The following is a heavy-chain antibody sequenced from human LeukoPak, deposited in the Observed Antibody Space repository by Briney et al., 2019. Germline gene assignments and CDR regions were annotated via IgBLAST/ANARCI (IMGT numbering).Heavy chain of an antibody. CDR2: IIPIFGTA. J-gene: IGHJ6*02. V-gene: IGHV1-69*13. CDR1: GGTFISYA. Sequence: SVKVSCKASGGTFISYATSWVRQAPGQGLEWMGGIIPIFGTANYAQKFQGRVTITADESTSTAYMELSSLRSEDAAVYFRARVSIAARLNYYYGMDVWGQGTTVTVSS. D-gene: IGHD6-6*01. CDR3: ARVSIAARLNYYYGMDV.